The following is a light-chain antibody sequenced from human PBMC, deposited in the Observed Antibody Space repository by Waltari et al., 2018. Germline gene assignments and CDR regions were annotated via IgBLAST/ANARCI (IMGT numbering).Light chain of an antibody. Sequence: DILMTQSPESLAVSLGERATVNCQSSQSILYSANNRNSLAWYQQKPGQPPKLLIYSASTRASGVPDRFSGSGSGTDFTLTISSLQAEDVAVYFCHQYYSTLHTFGQGTKLEIK. J-gene: IGKJ2*01. CDR3: HQYYSTLHT. CDR2: SAS. CDR1: QSILYSANNRNS. V-gene: IGKV4-1*01.